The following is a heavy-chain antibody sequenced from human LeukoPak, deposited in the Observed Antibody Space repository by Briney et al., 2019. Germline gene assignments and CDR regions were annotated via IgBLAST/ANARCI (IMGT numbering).Heavy chain of an antibody. J-gene: IGHJ4*02. V-gene: IGHV1-18*01. CDR3: ARVQLTYYYDNSGSLDY. D-gene: IGHD3-22*01. CDR1: GYTFTSYG. CDR2: ISGYNGKT. Sequence: GASVKVSCKASGYTFTSYGISWVRQAPGQGLEWMGWISGYNGKTNYAQKLQGRVTMTTDTSTSTAYMELRSLRSDDTAVYYRARVQLTYYYDNSGSLDYWGQGTLVTVSS.